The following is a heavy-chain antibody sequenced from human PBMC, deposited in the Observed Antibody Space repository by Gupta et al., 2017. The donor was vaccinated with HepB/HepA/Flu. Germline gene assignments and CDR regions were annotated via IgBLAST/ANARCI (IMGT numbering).Heavy chain of an antibody. V-gene: IGHV1-2*02. CDR2: INPNSGGT. J-gene: IGHJ3*02. D-gene: IGHD3-3*01. CDR1: GYTFTGYY. Sequence: QVQLVQSGAEVKKPGASVKVSCKASGYTFTGYYMHWVRQAPGQGLEWMGWINPNSGGTNYAQKLQGRVTMTRDTSISTAYRELSRLRSDETAVYYCARVQYYDVWSGSPGAFDIWGQGTMVTVSS. CDR3: ARVQYYDVWSGSPGAFDI.